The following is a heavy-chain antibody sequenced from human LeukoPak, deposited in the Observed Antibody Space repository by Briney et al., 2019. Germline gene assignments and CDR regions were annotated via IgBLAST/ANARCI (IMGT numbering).Heavy chain of an antibody. Sequence: GSLRLSCAASGFTFSSYGMHWVRQPPGKGLEWIGEINHSGSTNYNPSLKSRVTISVDTSKSQFSLKLSSVTAADTAVYYCARGLYGGSSRRGWYFDLWGRGTLVTVSS. CDR1: GFTFSSYG. J-gene: IGHJ2*01. CDR2: INHSGST. CDR3: ARGLYGGSSRRGWYFDL. V-gene: IGHV4-34*01. D-gene: IGHD4-23*01.